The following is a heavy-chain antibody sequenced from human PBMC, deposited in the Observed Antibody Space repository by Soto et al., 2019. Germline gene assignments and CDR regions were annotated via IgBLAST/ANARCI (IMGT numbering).Heavy chain of an antibody. Sequence: ASVKVSCKVSGYTLTELSMHWVRQAPGKGLEWMGGFDPEDGETIYAQKFQGRVTMTEDTSTDTAYMELSSLRSEDTVVYYCATDLRGLLWFGESRSYGMDVWGQGTTVTVSS. CDR1: GYTLTELS. D-gene: IGHD3-10*01. CDR2: FDPEDGET. V-gene: IGHV1-24*01. CDR3: ATDLRGLLWFGESRSYGMDV. J-gene: IGHJ6*02.